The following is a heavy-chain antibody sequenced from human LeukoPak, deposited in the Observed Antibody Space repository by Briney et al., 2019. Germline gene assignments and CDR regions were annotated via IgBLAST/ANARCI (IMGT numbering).Heavy chain of an antibody. CDR1: GFTFSSHA. J-gene: IGHJ6*02. Sequence: GGSLRLSCAASGFTFSSHAMSWVRQAPGEGLEWVSGISGSAGSTHYADSVKGRFTISRDNSKNTLYLQTNSLRAEDTAVYYCAKDQGHYYGSGSYTSTDVWGQGTTVTVS. CDR2: ISGSAGST. CDR3: AKDQGHYYGSGSYTSTDV. V-gene: IGHV3-23*01. D-gene: IGHD3-10*01.